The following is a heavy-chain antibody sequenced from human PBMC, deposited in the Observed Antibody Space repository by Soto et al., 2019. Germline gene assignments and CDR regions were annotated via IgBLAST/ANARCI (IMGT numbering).Heavy chain of an antibody. CDR1: GFTFNNYA. D-gene: IGHD3-10*01. Sequence: EVQLLESGGGLVQPGGSLRLSCAASGFTFNNYAMTWVRQAPGKELEWVSAISGGGDTTSYADSVTGRFTVSRDGSKNTLYLQLSSLRAEDTALYYCAKGRGGSGSLTPRVDFWGQGTLVTVSS. CDR3: AKGRGGSGSLTPRVDF. CDR2: ISGGGDTT. V-gene: IGHV3-23*01. J-gene: IGHJ4*02.